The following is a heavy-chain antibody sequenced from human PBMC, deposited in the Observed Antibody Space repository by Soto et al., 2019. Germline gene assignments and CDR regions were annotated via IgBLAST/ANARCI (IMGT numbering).Heavy chain of an antibody. V-gene: IGHV4-39*01. J-gene: IGHJ4*02. CDR2: IYYSGST. D-gene: IGHD3-3*01. CDR1: GGSISSSSYY. Sequence: QLQLQESGPGLVKPSETLSLTCTVSGGSISSSSYYWGWIRQPPGKGLEWIGSIYYSGSTYYNPSLKSRVTISVDTSKNQFSLKLSSVTAADTAVYYCARHLGHDFWSGYFFRSPVDYWGQGTLVTVSS. CDR3: ARHLGHDFWSGYFFRSPVDY.